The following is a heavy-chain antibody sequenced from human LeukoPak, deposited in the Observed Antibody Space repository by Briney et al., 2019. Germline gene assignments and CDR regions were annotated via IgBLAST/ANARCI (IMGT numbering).Heavy chain of an antibody. Sequence: SETLSLTCAVYGGSFSVYYWSWIRQPPGKGLEWIGEINHSGSTNYNPSLKSRVTISVDTSKNQFSLKLSSVTAADTAVYYCARGQTGYSSSWKDYWGQGTLVTVSS. CDR1: GGSFSVYY. J-gene: IGHJ4*02. CDR2: INHSGST. D-gene: IGHD6-13*01. V-gene: IGHV4-34*01. CDR3: ARGQTGYSSSWKDY.